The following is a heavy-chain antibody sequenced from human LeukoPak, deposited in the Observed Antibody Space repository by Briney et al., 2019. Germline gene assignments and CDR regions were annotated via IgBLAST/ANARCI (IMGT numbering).Heavy chain of an antibody. D-gene: IGHD4-23*01. Sequence: PSETLSLTCAVYGGSFSGYYWSWIRQPPGKGLEWIGEINHSGSTNYNPSLKSRVTISVDTSKNQFSLKLSSVTAADTAVYYCAREGYGGNSDFDYWGQGTLVTVSS. V-gene: IGHV4-34*01. CDR2: INHSGST. J-gene: IGHJ4*02. CDR3: AREGYGGNSDFDY. CDR1: GGSFSGYY.